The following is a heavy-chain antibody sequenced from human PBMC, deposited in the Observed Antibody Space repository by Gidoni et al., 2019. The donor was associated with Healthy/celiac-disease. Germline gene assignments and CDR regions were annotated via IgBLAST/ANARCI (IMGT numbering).Heavy chain of an antibody. J-gene: IGHJ4*02. V-gene: IGHV3-23*01. CDR1: GFTFSSYA. Sequence: TASGFTFSSYAMSWVRQAPGKGLEWVSAISGSGGSTYYADSVKGRFTISRDNSKNTLYLQMNSLRAEDTAVYYCAKDPRQRWLQPYFDYWGQGTLVTVSS. CDR3: AKDPRQRWLQPYFDY. CDR2: ISGSGGST. D-gene: IGHD5-12*01.